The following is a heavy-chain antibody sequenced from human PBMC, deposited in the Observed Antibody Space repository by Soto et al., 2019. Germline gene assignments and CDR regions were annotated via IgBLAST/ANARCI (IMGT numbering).Heavy chain of an antibody. V-gene: IGHV4-34*01. CDR2: INHSGST. CDR1: GGSFSGYY. CDR3: ARTGEIRYSLQGFDY. Sequence: SETLSLTCAVYGGSFSGYYWSWIRQPPGKGLEWIGEINHSGSTNYNPSLKSRVTISVDTSKNQFSLKLSSVTAADTAVYYCARTGEIRYSLQGFDYWGQGTLDTVSS. J-gene: IGHJ4*02. D-gene: IGHD3-9*01.